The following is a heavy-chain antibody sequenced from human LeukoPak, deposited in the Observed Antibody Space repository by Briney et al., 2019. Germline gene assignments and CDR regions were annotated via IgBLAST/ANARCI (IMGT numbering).Heavy chain of an antibody. CDR1: GFTFSSYG. CDR3: AIAARGMDV. Sequence: GASLRLSCAASGFTFSSYGMHWVRQAPGKGREWVALIRYDESNRYYADSVKGRFTISRDNSKNTLYLQMNSLRAEDTAVYYCAIAARGMDVWGKGTTVTVSS. V-gene: IGHV3-30*02. CDR2: IRYDESNR. J-gene: IGHJ6*03.